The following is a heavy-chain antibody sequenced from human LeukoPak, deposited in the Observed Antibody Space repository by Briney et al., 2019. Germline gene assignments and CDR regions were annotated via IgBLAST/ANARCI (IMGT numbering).Heavy chain of an antibody. D-gene: IGHD4-17*01. Sequence: GASVKVSCKASGYTFTSYDINWLRQATGQGLEWMGWMNPNSGNTGYAQKFQGRVTMTRNTSISTAYMELSSLRSEDTAVYYCARGPYRSYGDYGYWGQGTLVTVSS. V-gene: IGHV1-8*01. CDR2: MNPNSGNT. CDR3: ARGPYRSYGDYGY. CDR1: GYTFTSYD. J-gene: IGHJ4*02.